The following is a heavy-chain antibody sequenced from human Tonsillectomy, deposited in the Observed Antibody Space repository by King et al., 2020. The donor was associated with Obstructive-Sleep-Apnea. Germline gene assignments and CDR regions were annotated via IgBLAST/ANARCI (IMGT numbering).Heavy chain of an antibody. CDR1: GFTFSSYW. CDR2: IKQDGSEK. CDR3: AREVPLFSGWLDY. D-gene: IGHD6-19*01. Sequence: VQLVESGGGLVQPGGSLRLSCAASGFTFSSYWMSWVRQAPGKGLEWVANIKQDGSEKYYVDSVKGRFTISRDNAKNSLYLQMNSLRAEDTAVYYCAREVPLFSGWLDYWGQGTLVTVSS. J-gene: IGHJ4*02. V-gene: IGHV3-7*03.